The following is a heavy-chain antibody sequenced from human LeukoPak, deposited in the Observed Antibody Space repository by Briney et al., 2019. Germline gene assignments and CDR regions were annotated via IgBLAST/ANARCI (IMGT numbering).Heavy chain of an antibody. D-gene: IGHD3-22*01. J-gene: IGHJ6*04. Sequence: SETLSLTCAVYGGSFSGYYWSWIRQPPGKGLEWIGEINHSGSTNYNPSLKSRVTISVDTSKNQFSLKLSSVTAADTAVYYCARLYYYDRPIMDVWGKGTTVTVSS. V-gene: IGHV4-34*01. CDR3: ARLYYYDRPIMDV. CDR1: GGSFSGYY. CDR2: INHSGST.